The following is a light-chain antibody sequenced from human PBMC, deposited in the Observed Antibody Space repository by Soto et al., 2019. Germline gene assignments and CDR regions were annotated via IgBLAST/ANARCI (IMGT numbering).Light chain of an antibody. V-gene: IGKV3-15*01. J-gene: IGKJ4*01. CDR2: DAS. CDR1: QSVSSN. Sequence: EVVMAQSPATLSVSPGERATLSCRASQSVSSNVAWYQQKPGQAPRLLIYDASTRATGIPARFSASGSGTEFTLTISSLQSEDFAVYYCQRYNNWPLTFGGGTKVEIK. CDR3: QRYNNWPLT.